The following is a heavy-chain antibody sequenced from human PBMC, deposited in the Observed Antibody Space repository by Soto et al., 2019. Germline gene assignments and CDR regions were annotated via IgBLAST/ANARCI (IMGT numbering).Heavy chain of an antibody. V-gene: IGHV3-30*18. D-gene: IGHD2-15*01. CDR3: AKEYCSGGSCYPDYYYYMDV. CDR2: ISYDGSNK. J-gene: IGHJ6*03. CDR1: GFTFSSYG. Sequence: GGSLRLSCAASGFTFSSYGMHWVRQAPGKGLEWVAVISYDGSNKYYADSVKGRFTISRDNSKNTLYLQMNSLRAEDTAVYYCAKEYCSGGSCYPDYYYYMDVWGKGTTVTVSS.